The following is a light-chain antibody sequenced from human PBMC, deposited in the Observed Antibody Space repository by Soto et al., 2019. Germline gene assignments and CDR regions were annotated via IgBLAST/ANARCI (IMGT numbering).Light chain of an antibody. CDR3: QHYYSTPYT. J-gene: IGKJ2*01. Sequence: DIVMTQSPDSLAVSLGERATINCKSSQSVSLTSNNKNYLAWYQQKPGQPPKLLIYWASTREPGVPDRFSGSGSGTDFTLTISSLQAEDVAVYYCQHYYSTPYTFGQGTKLEIK. CDR1: QSVSLTSNNKNY. V-gene: IGKV4-1*01. CDR2: WAS.